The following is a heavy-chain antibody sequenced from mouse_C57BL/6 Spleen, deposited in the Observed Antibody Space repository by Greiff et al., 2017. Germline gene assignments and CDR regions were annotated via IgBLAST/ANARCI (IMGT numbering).Heavy chain of an antibody. CDR2: IDPSDSYT. Sequence: QVQLQQPGAELVMPGASVKLSCKASGYTFTSYWMHWVKQRPGQGLEWIGEIDPSDSYTNYNQKFQGKSTLTVDKSSSTAYMQLSSLTSEDSAVYYCARPVVAEGAWFAYWGQGTLVTVSA. J-gene: IGHJ3*01. CDR3: ARPVVAEGAWFAY. CDR1: GYTFTSYW. V-gene: IGHV1-69*01. D-gene: IGHD1-1*01.